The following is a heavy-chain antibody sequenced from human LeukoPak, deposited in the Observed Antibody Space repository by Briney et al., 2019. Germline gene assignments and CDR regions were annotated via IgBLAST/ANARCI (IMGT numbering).Heavy chain of an antibody. CDR1: GYTFTGYY. V-gene: IGHV1-2*02. D-gene: IGHD1-26*01. J-gene: IGHJ5*02. CDR2: INPNSGGT. Sequence: ASVKVSCKASGYTFTGYYMHWVRQAPGQGLEWMGWINPNSGGTNYAQKFQGRVTMTRDTSISTAYMELSRLRSDDTAVYYCAREGQFSGTYYGGGWFDPWGQGTLVTVSS. CDR3: AREGQFSGTYYGGGWFDP.